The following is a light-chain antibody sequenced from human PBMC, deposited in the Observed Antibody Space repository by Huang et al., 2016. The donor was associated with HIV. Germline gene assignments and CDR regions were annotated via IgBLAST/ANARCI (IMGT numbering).Light chain of an antibody. Sequence: EIVMTQSPATLSVSPGEGVTPSCRASQSVSSNLAWYQQKPGQAPRLLIYGASTRATAIPARFSGSGSGTEFTLTISSRQSEDFAVYYCQQYNNWPITFGQGTRLEIK. CDR1: QSVSSN. CDR3: QQYNNWPIT. CDR2: GAS. V-gene: IGKV3-15*01. J-gene: IGKJ5*01.